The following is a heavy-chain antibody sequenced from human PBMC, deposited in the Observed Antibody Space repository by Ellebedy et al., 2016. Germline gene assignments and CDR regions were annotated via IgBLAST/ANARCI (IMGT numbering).Heavy chain of an antibody. J-gene: IGHJ4*02. CDR3: AREYMVRGVISY. Sequence: GGSLRLXCAASGFTFSSYSMNWVRQAPGKGLEWVSSISSSSSYIYYADSVKGRFTISRDNAKNSLYLQMNSLRAEDTAVYYCAREYMVRGVISYWGQGTLVTVSS. CDR1: GFTFSSYS. V-gene: IGHV3-21*01. D-gene: IGHD3-10*01. CDR2: ISSSSSYI.